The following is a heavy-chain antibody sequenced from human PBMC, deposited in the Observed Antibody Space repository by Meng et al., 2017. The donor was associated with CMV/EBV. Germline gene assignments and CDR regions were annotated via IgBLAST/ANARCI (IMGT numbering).Heavy chain of an antibody. CDR2: IIPIFGTA. D-gene: IGHD2-21*02. Sequence: KASGGTFSSYSNSWGRKAPGQGLELMGGIIPIFGTANYAQKFQGRVTITTDESTSTAYMELSSLKSEDTAVYYCASEGDGVNNWVDPWGQGTLVTVSS. CDR1: GGTFSSYS. J-gene: IGHJ5*02. CDR3: ASEGDGVNNWVDP. V-gene: IGHV1-69*05.